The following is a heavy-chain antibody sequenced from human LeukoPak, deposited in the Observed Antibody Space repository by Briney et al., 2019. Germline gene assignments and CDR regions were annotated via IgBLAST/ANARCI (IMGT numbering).Heavy chain of an antibody. J-gene: IGHJ4*02. V-gene: IGHV3-30*02. CDR3: AKGITRDSYYLDY. CDR1: GFTFSSDG. Sequence: GGSLRLSCAASGFTFSSDGIHWVRQAPGKGLEWVAFVSNNGIDKHYGDSVQGWFSISRDNSKNTLYLEMKSLRVEDTAMYYCAKGITRDSYYLDYWGQGTLATVSS. D-gene: IGHD1-20*01. CDR2: VSNNGIDK.